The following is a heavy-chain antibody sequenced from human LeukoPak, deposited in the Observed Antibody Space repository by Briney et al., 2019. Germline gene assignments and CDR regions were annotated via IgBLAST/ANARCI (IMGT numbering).Heavy chain of an antibody. V-gene: IGHV3-74*01. J-gene: IGHJ6*02. D-gene: IGHD2/OR15-2a*01. CDR2: INSDGSTT. CDR3: ARVGTTSNFYYYYGMDV. CDR1: GFTFSSYW. Sequence: GGSLRLSCAASGFTFSSYWMYWVRQAPGKGLVWVSRINSDGSTTSYADSVKGRFTISRDNAKNTLYLQMNSLRAEDTAVYSCARVGTTSNFYYYYGMDVWGQGTTVTVSS.